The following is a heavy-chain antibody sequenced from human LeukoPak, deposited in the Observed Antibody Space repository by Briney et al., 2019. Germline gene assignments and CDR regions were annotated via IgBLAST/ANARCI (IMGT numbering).Heavy chain of an antibody. CDR3: ARGRGTWIQLWQPPYYFDY. V-gene: IGHV4-39*07. D-gene: IGHD5-18*01. J-gene: IGHJ4*02. CDR2: IYYSGST. CDR1: GGSISSSSYY. Sequence: SETLSLTCTVSGGSISSSSYYWGWIRQPPGKRLEWIGSIYYSGSTYYNPSLKSRVTISVDTSKNQFSLKLSSVTAADTAVYYCARGRGTWIQLWQPPYYFDYWGQGTLVTVSS.